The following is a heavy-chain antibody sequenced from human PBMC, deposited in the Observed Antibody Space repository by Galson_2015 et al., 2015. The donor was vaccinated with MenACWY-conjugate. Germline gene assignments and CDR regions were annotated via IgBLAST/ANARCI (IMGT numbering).Heavy chain of an antibody. D-gene: IGHD4-17*01. CDR2: IDSTSTYI. CDR3: VKSVGDSLLWDH. V-gene: IGHV3-21*01. J-gene: IGHJ4*02. Sequence: WARQAPGKGLEWVSSIDSTSTYIYYAVSVRGRSTLSRDNARNSLTLQMDGLRVDDTAIYYCVKSVGDSLLWDHWGQGILVTVSS.